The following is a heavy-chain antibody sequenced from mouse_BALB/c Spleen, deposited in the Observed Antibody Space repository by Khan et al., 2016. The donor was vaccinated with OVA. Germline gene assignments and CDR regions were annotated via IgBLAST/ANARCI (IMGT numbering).Heavy chain of an antibody. J-gene: IGHJ3*01. CDR2: IDPENGNT. Sequence: EVQLQQSGAELVRPGALVKLSCKASGFNIKDYYIHWVKQRPEQGLEWIGWIDPENGNTIYDPKFQGKATITADTSSNTAYLQLGSLTSEDTAVYYCTRDGYSPWFVYWGQGTLVTVSA. CDR1: GFNIKDYY. V-gene: IGHV14-1*02. CDR3: TRDGYSPWFVY. D-gene: IGHD2-3*01.